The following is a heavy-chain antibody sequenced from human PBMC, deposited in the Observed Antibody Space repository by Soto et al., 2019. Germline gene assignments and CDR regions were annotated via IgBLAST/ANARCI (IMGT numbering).Heavy chain of an antibody. CDR1: GYTFTSFD. J-gene: IGHJ6*02. Sequence: ASVKVSCKASGYTFTSFDITWVRQAPGQGLEWMACISGDNGNPSYSQNFQGRVTVTTDTSTNTAFMELRGLRSDDTAVYYCAREDLETFYHYYYGMDVWGQGTTVTVSS. CDR3: AREDLETFYHYYYGMDV. V-gene: IGHV1-18*01. CDR2: ISGDNGNP. D-gene: IGHD3-3*01.